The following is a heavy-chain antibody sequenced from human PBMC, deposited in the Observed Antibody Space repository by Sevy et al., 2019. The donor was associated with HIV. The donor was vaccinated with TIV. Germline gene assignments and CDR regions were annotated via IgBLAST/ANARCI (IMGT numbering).Heavy chain of an antibody. CDR2: IKQDGSGR. CDR3: AKEVGGSVSK. V-gene: IGHV3-7*01. D-gene: IGHD3-10*01. Sequence: GGSLRLSCAASGFTMSSYWVTWVRQAPGKGLEWVANIKQDGSGRKYLDSVKGRFTISRDNAKNSVYLEMNSMRVEDTAIYYCAKEVGGSVSKWGQGTLVTVSS. CDR1: GFTMSSYW. J-gene: IGHJ4*02.